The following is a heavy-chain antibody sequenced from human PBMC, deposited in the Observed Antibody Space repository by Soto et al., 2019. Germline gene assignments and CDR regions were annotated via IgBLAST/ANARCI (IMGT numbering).Heavy chain of an antibody. D-gene: IGHD3-10*01. CDR1: GYTFTSYA. V-gene: IGHV1-3*01. J-gene: IGHJ4*02. Sequence: QVQLVQSGAEVKKPGASVKVSCKASGYTFTSYAMYWVRQAPGQRLEWMGWINAGNGNTKYSQKFQGRVTITRDTSASTAYMELSRLRSEDTAVDYCARDMGFGLSDYWGQGTLVTVSS. CDR2: INAGNGNT. CDR3: ARDMGFGLSDY.